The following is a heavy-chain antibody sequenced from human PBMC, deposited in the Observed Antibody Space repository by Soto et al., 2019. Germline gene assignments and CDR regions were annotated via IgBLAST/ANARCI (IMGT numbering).Heavy chain of an antibody. CDR3: ARARTFGVADYYGMDV. D-gene: IGHD3-3*01. CDR1: GYTFTSYA. Sequence: ASVKVSCKASGYTFTSYAMHWVRQAPGQRLEWMGWINAGNGNTKYSQKFQGRVTITRDTSASTAYMELSSLRSEDTAVYYCARARTFGVADYYGMDVWGQGTTVTVSS. V-gene: IGHV1-3*01. J-gene: IGHJ6*02. CDR2: INAGNGNT.